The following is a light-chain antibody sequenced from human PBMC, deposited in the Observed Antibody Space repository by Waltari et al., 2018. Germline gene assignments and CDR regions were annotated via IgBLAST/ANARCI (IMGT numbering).Light chain of an antibody. J-gene: IGLJ2*01. Sequence: QSVLTQPPSVSGAPGQRVAIACTGSSPNIEANFDLPWYQHVPATSPNPLIYGNVNRPSGVPDRFSGSKSGTSASLAITGLRAADEADYYCQSYDSGLSGVIFGGGTKVTVL. CDR2: GNV. CDR3: QSYDSGLSGVI. CDR1: SPNIEANFD. V-gene: IGLV1-40*01.